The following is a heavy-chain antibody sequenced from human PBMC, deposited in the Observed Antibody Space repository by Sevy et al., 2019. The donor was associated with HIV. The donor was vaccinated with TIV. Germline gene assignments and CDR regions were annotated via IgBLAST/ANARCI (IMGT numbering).Heavy chain of an antibody. CDR2: ISGSGGST. D-gene: IGHD3-10*01. CDR1: VFTFSSYA. V-gene: IGHV3-23*01. J-gene: IGHJ4*02. Sequence: GGSLRLSCAASVFTFSSYAMSWVRQAPGKGLEWVSAISGSGGSTYYADSVKGRFTISRDNSKNTLYLQMNSLRAEDTAVYYCARLITMVRGVTAKQLDYWGQGTLVTVSS. CDR3: ARLITMVRGVTAKQLDY.